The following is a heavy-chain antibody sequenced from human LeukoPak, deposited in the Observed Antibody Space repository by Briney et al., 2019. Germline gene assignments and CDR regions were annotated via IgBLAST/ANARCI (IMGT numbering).Heavy chain of an antibody. D-gene: IGHD5-12*01. Sequence: SETLSLTCTVSGGSISSYYWSWIRQPPGKGLEWIGYIYYSGSINYNPSLKSRVTISVDTSKNQFSLKLSSVTAADTAVYYCARPGYSGYDRLEYAFDIWGQGTMVTVSS. CDR2: IYYSGSI. CDR1: GGSISSYY. V-gene: IGHV4-59*08. J-gene: IGHJ3*02. CDR3: ARPGYSGYDRLEYAFDI.